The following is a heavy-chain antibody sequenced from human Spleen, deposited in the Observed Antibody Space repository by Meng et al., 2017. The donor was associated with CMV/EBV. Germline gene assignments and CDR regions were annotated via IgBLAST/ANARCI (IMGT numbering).Heavy chain of an antibody. D-gene: IGHD7-27*01. CDR2: ISWNRGNM. Sequence: SLKISSADSGFTFDDYVMLWVRQAPGKGLEWVSGISWNRGNMDYADYVKGRCTISRDNTKNSLYLQMHSLRAEDTALYYCATLNGGDYYFDYLGQGTLVTVSS. J-gene: IGHJ4*02. V-gene: IGHV3-9*01. CDR1: GFTFDDYV. CDR3: ATLNGGDYYFDY.